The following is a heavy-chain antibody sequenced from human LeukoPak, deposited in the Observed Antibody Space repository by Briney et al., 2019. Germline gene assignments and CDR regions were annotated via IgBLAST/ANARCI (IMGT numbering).Heavy chain of an antibody. CDR1: GYSFSSHG. Sequence: GESLKISCEASGYSFSSHGIVWVGQMPGKGLEWMGIINPADSVTIYSPSFQGQVTISADKSITTAYLQWSSLKASDTAMYDCARRYWSGGTCYCFDYWGQGALVTVSS. J-gene: IGHJ4*02. CDR2: INPADSVT. V-gene: IGHV5-51*01. D-gene: IGHD2-15*01. CDR3: ARRYWSGGTCYCFDY.